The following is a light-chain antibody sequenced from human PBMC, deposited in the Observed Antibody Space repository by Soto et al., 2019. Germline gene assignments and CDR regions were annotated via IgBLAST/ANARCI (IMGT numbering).Light chain of an antibody. Sequence: DIQMTQSPSTLSASVGDRVTITCRASQSISSWLAWYQQKPGKAPKLLIYKASSLESGVPSRFSGSGSWTEFTLTISILQPDDFATYYCQQYNSYWTLGQGTKVEIK. J-gene: IGKJ1*01. CDR1: QSISSW. V-gene: IGKV1-5*03. CDR3: QQYNSYWT. CDR2: KAS.